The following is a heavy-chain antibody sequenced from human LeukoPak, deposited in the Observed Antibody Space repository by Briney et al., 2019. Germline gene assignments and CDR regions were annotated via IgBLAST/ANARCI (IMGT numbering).Heavy chain of an antibody. D-gene: IGHD2-2*01. Sequence: SETLSLTCTVSGGSISSYCWSWIRQPPGKGLEWIGYIYYSGSTNYNTSLKSRVTISVDTSKNQFSLKLSSVTAADTAVYYCARLVGYCSSTSCYAPFYYYGMDVWGQGTTVTVSS. CDR3: ARLVGYCSSTSCYAPFYYYGMDV. V-gene: IGHV4-59*08. CDR1: GGSISSYC. J-gene: IGHJ6*02. CDR2: IYYSGST.